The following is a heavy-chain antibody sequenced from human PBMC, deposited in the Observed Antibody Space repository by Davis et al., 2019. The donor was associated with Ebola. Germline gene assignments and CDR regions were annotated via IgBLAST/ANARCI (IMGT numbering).Heavy chain of an antibody. CDR3: TSSYASSSGDY. J-gene: IGHJ4*02. Sequence: GESLKISCAASGFTFSSYWMHWVRQASGKGLEWVGRIRSKANSYATAYAASVKGRFTISRDDSKNTAYLQMNSLKTEDTAVYYCTSSYASSSGDYWGQGTLVTVSS. CDR2: IRSKANSYAT. CDR1: GFTFSSYW. V-gene: IGHV3-73*01. D-gene: IGHD6-6*01.